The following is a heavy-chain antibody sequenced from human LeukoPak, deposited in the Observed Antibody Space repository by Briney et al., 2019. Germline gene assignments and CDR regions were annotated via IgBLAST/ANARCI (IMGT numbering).Heavy chain of an antibody. Sequence: ASVKVSRKASGYTFTGYYMHWVRQAPGQGLEWMGWIDPNSGGTNYAQKFQGRVTMTRDTSISTAYMELSRLRSDDTAVYYCASGKLLWFGELPQYYYYGMDVWGQGTTVTVSS. CDR1: GYTFTGYY. D-gene: IGHD3-10*01. CDR3: ASGKLLWFGELPQYYYYGMDV. V-gene: IGHV1-2*02. J-gene: IGHJ6*02. CDR2: IDPNSGGT.